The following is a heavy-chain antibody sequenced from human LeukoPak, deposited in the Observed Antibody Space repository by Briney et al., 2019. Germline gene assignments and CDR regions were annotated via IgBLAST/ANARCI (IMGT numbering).Heavy chain of an antibody. J-gene: IGHJ4*02. D-gene: IGHD2-15*01. CDR2: ISSDGSKI. CDR1: GFIFSNYA. V-gene: IGHV3-30*04. Sequence: GGSLRLSCAASGFIFSNYAMHWVRQAPGKGLEWVALISSDGSKIYYADSVKGRFTISRDDSRNTLYLQMNSLRAEDSAVYYCARGLHRRCSGGICYQPFDYWGQGTLVTVSS. CDR3: ARGLHRRCSGGICYQPFDY.